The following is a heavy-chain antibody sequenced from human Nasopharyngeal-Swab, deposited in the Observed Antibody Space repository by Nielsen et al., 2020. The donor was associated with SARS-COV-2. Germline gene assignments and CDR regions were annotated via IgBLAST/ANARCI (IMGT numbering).Heavy chain of an antibody. Sequence: WIRQSPSRGLEWLGRTYYRSKWYNDYAVSVKSRITINPDTSKNQFSLQLNSVTPEDTAVYYCARDRRGSGWYSWSQGLDYWGQGTLVTVSS. V-gene: IGHV6-1*01. D-gene: IGHD6-19*01. CDR2: TYYRSKWYN. J-gene: IGHJ4*02. CDR3: ARDRRGSGWYSWSQGLDY.